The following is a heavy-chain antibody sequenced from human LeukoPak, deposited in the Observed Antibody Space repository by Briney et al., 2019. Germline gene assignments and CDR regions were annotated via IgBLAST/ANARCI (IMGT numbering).Heavy chain of an antibody. J-gene: IGHJ5*02. CDR1: GGSISSSSYY. V-gene: IGHV4-61*05. D-gene: IGHD3-9*01. CDR2: IYYSGST. CDR3: ARADYDILTGYYSSLNGLRFDP. Sequence: SETLSLTCTVSGGSISSSSYYWGWIRQPPGKGLEWIGYIYYSGSTNYNPSLKSRVTISVDTSKNQFSLKLSSVTAADTAVYYCARADYDILTGYYSSLNGLRFDPWGQGTLVTVSS.